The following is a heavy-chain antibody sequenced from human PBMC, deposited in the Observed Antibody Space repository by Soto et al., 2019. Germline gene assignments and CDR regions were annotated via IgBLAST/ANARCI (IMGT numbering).Heavy chain of an antibody. CDR2: ISSSSSYT. CDR3: GTSVSGDYDPFDY. V-gene: IGHV3-21*01. D-gene: IGHD2-21*02. CDR1: GFTFSSYS. Sequence: EVQLVESGGGLVKPGGSLRLSCAASGFTFSSYSMNWVRQAPGKGLEWVSLISSSSSYTYYADSVKGRFTNLRDNAKNSLYLQMNRLRAEDAAVYYCGTSVSGDYDPFDYWGQGTLVTVSS. J-gene: IGHJ4*02.